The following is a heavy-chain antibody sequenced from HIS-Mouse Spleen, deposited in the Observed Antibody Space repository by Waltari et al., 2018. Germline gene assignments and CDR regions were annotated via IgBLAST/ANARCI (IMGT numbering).Heavy chain of an antibody. V-gene: IGHV1-8*01. D-gene: IGHD3-10*01. CDR1: GYTFTSSS. J-gene: IGHJ4*02. CDR3: AARFGESHFDY. Sequence: QVQLVQSGAEVKKPGASVKVSCKASGYTFTSSSITWVRQATGPGLEWMGWMNPNSGNTGYAQKFQGRVTMTRNTSISTAYMELSSLRSEDTAVYYCAARFGESHFDYWGQGTLVTVSS. CDR2: MNPNSGNT.